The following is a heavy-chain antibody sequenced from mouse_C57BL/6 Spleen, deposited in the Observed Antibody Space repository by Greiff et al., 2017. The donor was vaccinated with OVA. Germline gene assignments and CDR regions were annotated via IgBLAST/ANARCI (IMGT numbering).Heavy chain of an antibody. J-gene: IGHJ1*03. CDR2: IDPANGNT. CDR1: GFNIKNTY. V-gene: IGHV14-3*01. D-gene: IGHD1-1*01. CDR3: AKTTVVATRYFDV. Sequence: EVQGVESVAELVRPGASVKLSCTASGFNIKNTYMHWVKQRPEQGLEWIGRIDPANGNTKYAPKFQGKATITADTSSNTAYLQLSSLTSEDTAIYYCAKTTVVATRYFDVWGTGTTVTVSS.